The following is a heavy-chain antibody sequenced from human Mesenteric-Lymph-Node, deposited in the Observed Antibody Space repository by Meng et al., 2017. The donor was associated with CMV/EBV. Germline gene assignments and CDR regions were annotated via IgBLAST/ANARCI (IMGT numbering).Heavy chain of an antibody. CDR1: GGTFSSYA. Sequence: ASVKVSCKASGGTFSSYAISWVRQAPGQGLEWMGITSPSGGSTSYAQKFQGRITMTRDTSTYTVYMELSSLRSEDTAVYYCARDTPGDDKWDWGQGTLVTVSS. CDR3: ARDTPGDDKWD. V-gene: IGHV1-46*01. D-gene: IGHD4-17*01. CDR2: TSPSGGST. J-gene: IGHJ1*01.